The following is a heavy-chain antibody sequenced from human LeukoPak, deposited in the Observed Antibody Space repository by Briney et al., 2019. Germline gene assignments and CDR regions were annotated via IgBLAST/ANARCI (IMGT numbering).Heavy chain of an antibody. CDR1: GYTFTGYY. CDR2: INPNSGGT. V-gene: IGHV1-2*02. Sequence: ASVKVSCKASGYTFTGYYMHWVRQAPGQGLEWMGWINPNSGGTNYAQKFQGRVTMTRDTSISTAYMELSRLRSDDTAVYYCARDRWNIAAASFYYYYYYMDVWGKGTTVTISS. CDR3: ARDRWNIAAASFYYYYYYMDV. J-gene: IGHJ6*03. D-gene: IGHD6-13*01.